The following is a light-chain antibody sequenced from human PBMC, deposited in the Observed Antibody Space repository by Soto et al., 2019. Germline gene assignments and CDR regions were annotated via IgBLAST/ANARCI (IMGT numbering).Light chain of an antibody. CDR1: QSISSW. J-gene: IGKJ3*01. CDR3: QQYNSYS. Sequence: DIQMTQSPSILSASVGDRVTIICRASQSISSWLAWYQQKPGKAPKLLIYDASSLESGVPSRFSGSGSGTEFTLTISSLQPDDFATYYCQQYNSYSFGPGTKVDI. V-gene: IGKV1-5*02. CDR2: DAS.